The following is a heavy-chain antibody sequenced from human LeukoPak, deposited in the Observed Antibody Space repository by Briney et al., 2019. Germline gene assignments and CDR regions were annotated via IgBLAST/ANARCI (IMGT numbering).Heavy chain of an antibody. Sequence: RGSLTLSCAVSRFTLDNYGMSWVRQAQGKGLGWVSGTNWNGGSTGYADYVKGRFTISRDNAKNSLYLEMNSLRAEDTALYYCARASFILVVPAATTFDYWGQGTLVTVSS. CDR1: RFTLDNYG. J-gene: IGHJ4*02. CDR3: ARASFILVVPAATTFDY. V-gene: IGHV3-20*04. CDR2: TNWNGGST. D-gene: IGHD2-2*01.